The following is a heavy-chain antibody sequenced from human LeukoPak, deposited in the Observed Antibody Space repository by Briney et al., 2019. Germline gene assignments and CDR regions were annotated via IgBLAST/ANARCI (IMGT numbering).Heavy chain of an antibody. Sequence: PGGSLRLSCAVSGFTVTNDYMNWVRQAPGKGLEWVSIIYSGGSTYYADSVKGRFTISRDSSNNTLFLQMSNLRADDSVLYYCATDVRSSPLGFWGHGTLVTVSS. J-gene: IGHJ4*01. CDR2: IYSGGST. CDR3: ATDVRSSPLGF. V-gene: IGHV3-66*01. D-gene: IGHD6-13*01. CDR1: GFTVTNDY.